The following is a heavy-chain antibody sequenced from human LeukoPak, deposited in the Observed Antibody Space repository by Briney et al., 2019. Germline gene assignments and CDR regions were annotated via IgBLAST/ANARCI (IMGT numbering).Heavy chain of an antibody. CDR3: AREKASTTGTTDYDY. Sequence: GGSLRLSCAASGFTFSSYSMNWVRQAPGKGLEWVSYISSSSSYIYYADSVKGRFSISRDNAKNSLFLQMSSLRAGDTAVYYCAREKASTTGTTDYDYWGQGTLATASS. V-gene: IGHV3-21*01. J-gene: IGHJ4*02. CDR2: ISSSSSYI. CDR1: GFTFSSYS. D-gene: IGHD1-1*01.